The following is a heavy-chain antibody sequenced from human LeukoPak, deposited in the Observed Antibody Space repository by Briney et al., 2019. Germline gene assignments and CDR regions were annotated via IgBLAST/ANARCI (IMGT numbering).Heavy chain of an antibody. Sequence: SGTLSLTYAVSGGSISSSNWWSWVRQPPGKGLEWIGEIYHSGSTNYNPSLESRVTISVDTSKKQFFLKLTSVTAADTAVYFCARRRVLMFNAIDHWGQGTQVTVSS. CDR1: GGSISSSNW. CDR2: IYHSGST. D-gene: IGHD3-10*02. J-gene: IGHJ4*02. V-gene: IGHV4-4*02. CDR3: ARRRVLMFNAIDH.